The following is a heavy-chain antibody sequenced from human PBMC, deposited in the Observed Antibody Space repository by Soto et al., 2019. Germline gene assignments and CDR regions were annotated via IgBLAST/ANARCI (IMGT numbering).Heavy chain of an antibody. Sequence: VKVYCKASGYTFTGYYMHWVRQAPGQGLEWMGWINPNSGGTNYAQKFQGWVTMTRDTSISTAYMELSRLRSDDTAVYYCARGRVAVVVAATHWFDPWGQGTLVTVSS. CDR2: INPNSGGT. CDR1: GYTFTGYY. V-gene: IGHV1-2*04. D-gene: IGHD2-15*01. J-gene: IGHJ5*02. CDR3: ARGRVAVVVAATHWFDP.